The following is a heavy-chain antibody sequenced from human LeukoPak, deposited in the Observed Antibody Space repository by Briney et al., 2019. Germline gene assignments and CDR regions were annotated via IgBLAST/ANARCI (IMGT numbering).Heavy chain of an antibody. D-gene: IGHD3-10*01. J-gene: IGHJ4*02. CDR2: VSSSSSYI. V-gene: IGHV3-21*01. CDR3: ARLQYSFLYGSGSYGVDY. CDR1: GFTFSSYS. Sequence: KPGGSLRLSCAASGFTFSSYSMNWVRQAPGKGLEWVSSVSSSSSYIYYADSVKGRFTISRDNAKNSLYLQMNSLRAEDTAVYYCARLQYSFLYGSGSYGVDYWGQGTLVTVSS.